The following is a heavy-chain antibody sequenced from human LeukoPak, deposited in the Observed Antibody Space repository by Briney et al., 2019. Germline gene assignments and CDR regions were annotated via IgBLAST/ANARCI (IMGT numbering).Heavy chain of an antibody. V-gene: IGHV1-69*02. Sequence: ASVKVSCKASGGTFSSYTTSWVREAPGQGLEWMGRIIPILGIANYAQKFQGRVTITADKSTSTAYMELSSLRSEDTAVYYCASTFFSSGYYYMDVWGKGTTVTVSS. CDR1: GGTFSSYT. D-gene: IGHD3-22*01. CDR2: IIPILGIA. CDR3: ASTFFSSGYYYMDV. J-gene: IGHJ6*03.